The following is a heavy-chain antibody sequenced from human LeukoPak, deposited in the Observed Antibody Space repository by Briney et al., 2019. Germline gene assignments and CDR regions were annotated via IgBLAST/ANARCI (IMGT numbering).Heavy chain of an antibody. V-gene: IGHV1-18*01. Sequence: GASVNVSCKASGYTFPSYGIRGVRQPPAQGLEWMGCISAYNGNTNYAQKLQGRVTMTTDTSTSTAYMELRSMRSDDTAVYYLARGSRDWGEVQVDYWGQGTRVTVSS. CDR1: GYTFPSYG. J-gene: IGHJ4*02. D-gene: IGHD1-1*01. CDR3: ARGSRDWGEVQVDY. CDR2: ISAYNGNT.